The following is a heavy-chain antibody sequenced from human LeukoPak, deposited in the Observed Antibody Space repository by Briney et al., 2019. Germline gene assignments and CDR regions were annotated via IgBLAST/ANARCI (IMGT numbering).Heavy chain of an antibody. CDR3: ARPMGYCSSTSCHPHAFDI. D-gene: IGHD2-2*01. CDR1: GGSISSSSYY. V-gene: IGHV4-39*01. Sequence: SETLSLTCTVSGGSISSSSYYWGWIRQPPGKGLEWIGSIYYGGSTYYNPSLKSRVTISVDTSKNQFSLKLSSVTAADTAVYYCARPMGYCSSTSCHPHAFDIWGQGTMVTVSS. J-gene: IGHJ3*02. CDR2: IYYGGST.